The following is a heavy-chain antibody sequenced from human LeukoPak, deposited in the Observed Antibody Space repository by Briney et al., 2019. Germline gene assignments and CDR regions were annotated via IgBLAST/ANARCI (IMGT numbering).Heavy chain of an antibody. J-gene: IGHJ4*02. Sequence: ASVKVSCKASGGTFSSYAISWVRQAPGQGLEWMGRIIPIFGRANYAQKFQGRVTITADKSTSTAYMELSSLRSEDTAAYYCARGLVGVWPFDYWGQGTLVTVSS. CDR2: IIPIFGRA. CDR3: ARGLVGVWPFDY. V-gene: IGHV1-69*04. D-gene: IGHD1-26*01. CDR1: GGTFSSYA.